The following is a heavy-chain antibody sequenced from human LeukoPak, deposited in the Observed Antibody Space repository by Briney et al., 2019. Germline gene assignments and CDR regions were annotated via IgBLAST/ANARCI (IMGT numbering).Heavy chain of an antibody. CDR1: GGSISSSNW. CDR2: IYHSGST. V-gene: IGHV4-4*02. CDR3: ARGNYCSGGSCYSEFGDYFDY. D-gene: IGHD2-15*01. J-gene: IGHJ4*02. Sequence: SGTLSLTCAVSGGSISSSNWWSWVRQPPGKGLEWIGEIYHSGSTNYNPSLKSRVTISVDKSKNQFSLKLSSVTAADTAVYYCARGNYCSGGSCYSEFGDYFDYWGQGTLVTVSS.